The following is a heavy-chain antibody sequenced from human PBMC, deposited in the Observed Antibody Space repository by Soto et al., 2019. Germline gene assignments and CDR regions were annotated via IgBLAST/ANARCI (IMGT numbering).Heavy chain of an antibody. CDR2: IYPGDSDT. CDR3: ARRGYSYGLDV. D-gene: IGHD5-18*01. J-gene: IGHJ6*02. V-gene: IGHV5-51*01. Sequence: PGESLKISCKWSGYNFATYWIAWVRQLPGKGPEWMGIIYPGDSDTSYSPSFQGQVTISVDKSISTAYLQWNSLKASDNAVYYCARRGYSYGLDVWGQGTKVTVSS. CDR1: GYNFATYW.